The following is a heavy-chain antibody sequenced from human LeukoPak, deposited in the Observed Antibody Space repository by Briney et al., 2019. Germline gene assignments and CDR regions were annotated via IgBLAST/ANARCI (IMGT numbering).Heavy chain of an antibody. CDR2: MYNRGST. CDR3: ARAEKAVTGTLDY. J-gene: IGHJ4*02. V-gene: IGHV4-59*01. CDR1: GDSISNYY. D-gene: IGHD6-19*01. Sequence: PSETLSLTCTVSGDSISNYYWSWIRQSTRKELEWIGYMYNRGSTIYNPSLKSRVTISTDTSKNQFSLRLTSVTAADTAVYYCARAEKAVTGTLDYWGQGTLITVSS.